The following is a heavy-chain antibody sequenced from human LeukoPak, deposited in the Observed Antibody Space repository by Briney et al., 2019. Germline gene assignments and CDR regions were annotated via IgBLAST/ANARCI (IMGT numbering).Heavy chain of an antibody. CDR1: GFTFSSYS. V-gene: IGHV3-21*04. Sequence: GGSLRLSCAASGFTFSSYSMNWVRQAPGKGLEWVSSISSSSSYTYYADSVKGRYTISRDNSKNTLYLQMNSLRADDTAVYYCAKYADSLFSDYWGQGTLVTVSS. D-gene: IGHD4-17*01. CDR3: AKYADSLFSDY. CDR2: ISSSSSYT. J-gene: IGHJ4*02.